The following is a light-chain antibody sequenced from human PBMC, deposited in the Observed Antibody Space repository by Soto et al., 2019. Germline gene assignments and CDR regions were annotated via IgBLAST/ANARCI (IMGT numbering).Light chain of an antibody. CDR3: SSYTSSSTSYV. J-gene: IGLJ1*01. CDR1: SSDVGGYNY. CDR2: EVS. Sequence: QSALTQPASVSGSPGQSITISCTGTSSDVGGYNYVSWYQQHPGKAPKLMIYEVSNRPSGVSNRFSGSKSDNTASLTISGLQAEDEADYYCSSYTSSSTSYVFGTGTKVTVL. V-gene: IGLV2-14*01.